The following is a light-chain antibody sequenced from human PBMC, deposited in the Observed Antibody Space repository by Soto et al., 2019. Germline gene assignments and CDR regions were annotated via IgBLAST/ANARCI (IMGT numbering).Light chain of an antibody. CDR3: CSYAGSYTFYV. CDR2: DVS. V-gene: IGLV2-11*01. CDR1: SSDVGGYDY. Sequence: QSVRTQPRSVSGAPGESGTISCTGTSSDVGGYDYVSWYQHHPGTAPKLMIYDVSMRPSGVPDRFSGAKSGSTASLTISGLQAEDEGDYYCCSYAGSYTFYVFGTGTKVTVL. J-gene: IGLJ1*01.